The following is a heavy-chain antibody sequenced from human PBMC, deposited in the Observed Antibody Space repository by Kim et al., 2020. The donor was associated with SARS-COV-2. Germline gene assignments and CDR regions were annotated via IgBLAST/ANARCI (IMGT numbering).Heavy chain of an antibody. CDR1: GFTFSSYW. Sequence: GGSLRLSCAAPGFTFSSYWMSWVRQAPGKGLEWVANIKQDGSEKYYVDSVKGRFTISRDNAKNSLYLQMNSLRAEDTAVYYCARDRGRGSSSWPYFDYWGQGTLVTVSS. D-gene: IGHD6-13*01. CDR3: ARDRGRGSSSWPYFDY. V-gene: IGHV3-7*01. J-gene: IGHJ4*02. CDR2: IKQDGSEK.